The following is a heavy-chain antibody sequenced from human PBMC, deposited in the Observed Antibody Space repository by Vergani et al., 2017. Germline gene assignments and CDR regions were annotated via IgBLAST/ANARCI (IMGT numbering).Heavy chain of an antibody. V-gene: IGHV7-4-1*02. D-gene: IGHD3-3*01. CDR1: GYTFTSYA. Sequence: QVQLVQSGSELKKPGASVKVSCKASGYTFTSYAMNWVRQAPGQGLEWMGWINTNTGNPTYAQGFTGRFVFSLDTSVSTAYLQISSLKAEDTAVYYCARAPLGSERYDFWSGYRYYYYYYMDVWGKGTTVTVSS. CDR2: INTNTGNP. CDR3: ARAPLGSERYDFWSGYRYYYYYYMDV. J-gene: IGHJ6*03.